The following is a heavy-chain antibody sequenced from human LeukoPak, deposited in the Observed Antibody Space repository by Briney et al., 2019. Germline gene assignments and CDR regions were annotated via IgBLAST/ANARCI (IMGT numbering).Heavy chain of an antibody. CDR2: IYPGDSDT. Sequence: GESLKISCKGSGYSFTNYWIGWVRQMPGKGLEWMGIIYPGDSDTRYSPSFQGQVTISADKSISTAYLQWSSLKASDTAMYYSARLVDTAISSYYMDVWGKGTTVTVSS. V-gene: IGHV5-51*01. D-gene: IGHD5-18*01. J-gene: IGHJ6*03. CDR1: GYSFTNYW. CDR3: ARLVDTAISSYYMDV.